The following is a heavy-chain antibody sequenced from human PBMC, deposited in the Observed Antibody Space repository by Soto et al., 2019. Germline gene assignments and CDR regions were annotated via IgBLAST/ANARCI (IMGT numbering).Heavy chain of an antibody. CDR2: ISGSGGST. CDR1: GFTFSSYA. CDR3: AKDLDYDILTGNWFDP. V-gene: IGHV3-23*01. Sequence: GGSLRLSCAASGFTFSSYAMSWVRQAPGKGLEWVSAISGSGGSTYYADSVKGRFTISRDNSKNTLYLQMNSLRAEDTAVYYCAKDLDYDILTGNWFDPWGQGTLVTVSS. D-gene: IGHD3-9*01. J-gene: IGHJ5*02.